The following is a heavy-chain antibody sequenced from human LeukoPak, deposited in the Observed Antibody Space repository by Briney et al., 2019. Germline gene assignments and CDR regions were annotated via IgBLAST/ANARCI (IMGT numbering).Heavy chain of an antibody. D-gene: IGHD2-2*01. CDR1: GGPFSGYY. CDR3: ARGPWGYCSSTSCYHNWFDP. Sequence: SETLSLTCAVYGGPFSGYYWSWIRQPPGKGLEWIGEINHSGSTNYNPSLKSRVTISVDTSKNQFSLKLSSVTAADTAVYYCARGPWGYCSSTSCYHNWFDPWGQGTLVTVSS. V-gene: IGHV4-34*01. CDR2: INHSGST. J-gene: IGHJ5*02.